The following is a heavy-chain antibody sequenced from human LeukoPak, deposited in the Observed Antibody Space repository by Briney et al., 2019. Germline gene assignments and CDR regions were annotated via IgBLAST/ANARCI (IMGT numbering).Heavy chain of an antibody. D-gene: IGHD3-16*01. V-gene: IGHV3-23*01. J-gene: IGHJ6*02. CDR3: ARGGGLDV. CDR2: ISGGGGSV. CDR1: GFTFTNYA. Sequence: PGGSLRLSCAASGFTFTNYAMSWVRQAPGKGLEWVSGISGGGGSVYYADSVKGRFTISRDNAKNSLYLQMSNLRAEDTAVYFCARGGGLDVWGQGATVTVSS.